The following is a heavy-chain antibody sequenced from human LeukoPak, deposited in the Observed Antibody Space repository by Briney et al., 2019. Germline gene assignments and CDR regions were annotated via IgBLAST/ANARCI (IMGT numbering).Heavy chain of an antibody. CDR2: ISSGSSYI. Sequence: NPGGSLRLSCAASGFTFSSYSMNWVRQAPGKGLEWVSSISSGSSYIYYADSVKGRFTISRDNAKNSLYLQMNSLRAEDTAVYYCASKGYGDYPFDYWGQGTLVTVSS. CDR1: GFTFSSYS. V-gene: IGHV3-21*01. CDR3: ASKGYGDYPFDY. D-gene: IGHD4-17*01. J-gene: IGHJ4*02.